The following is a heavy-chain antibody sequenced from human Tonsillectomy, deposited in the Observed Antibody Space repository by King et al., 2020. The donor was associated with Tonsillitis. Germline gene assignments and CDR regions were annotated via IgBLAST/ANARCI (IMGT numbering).Heavy chain of an antibody. CDR3: ARDGWSGGYPLDY. CDR2: IKSDGSMS. V-gene: IGHV3-74*01. CDR1: GFTFSNYW. Sequence: VQLVESGGGLVQPGGSLRLSCAASGFTFSNYWMHWVRQAPGEGLVWVSRIKSDGSMSTYADSVEGRFTISRDNARDTLYLQMNSLRVEDTAVYFCARDGWSGGYPLDYWGQGTLVTVSS. D-gene: IGHD1-26*01. J-gene: IGHJ4*02.